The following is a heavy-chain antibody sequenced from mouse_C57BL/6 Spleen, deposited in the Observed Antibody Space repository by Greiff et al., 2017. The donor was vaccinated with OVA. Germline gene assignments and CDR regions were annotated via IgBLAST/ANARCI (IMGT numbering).Heavy chain of an antibody. J-gene: IGHJ4*01. CDR3: AREGGSTMVTSYMDY. CDR2: IYPGSGST. D-gene: IGHD2-2*01. Sequence: QVQLQQSGAELVKPGASVKMSCKASGYTFTSYWITWVKQRPGQGLEWIGDIYPGSGSTNYNEKFKSKATLTVDTSSSTAYMQLSSLTSEDSAVYYCAREGGSTMVTSYMDYWGQGTSVTVSS. CDR1: GYTFTSYW. V-gene: IGHV1-55*01.